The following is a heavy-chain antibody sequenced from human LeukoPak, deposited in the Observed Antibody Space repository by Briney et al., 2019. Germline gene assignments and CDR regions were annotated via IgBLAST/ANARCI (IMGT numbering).Heavy chain of an antibody. V-gene: IGHV3-30*09. CDR3: ARDQDTAAALDY. CDR2: ISYDGSNK. J-gene: IGHJ4*02. Sequence: PGRSLRLSCAASGFTFSSYAMHWVRQAPGKGLEWVAVISYDGSNKYYADSVKGRFAISRDNSKNTLYLQMNSLRAEDTAVYYCARDQDTAAALDYWGQGTLVTVSS. CDR1: GFTFSSYA. D-gene: IGHD2-2*01.